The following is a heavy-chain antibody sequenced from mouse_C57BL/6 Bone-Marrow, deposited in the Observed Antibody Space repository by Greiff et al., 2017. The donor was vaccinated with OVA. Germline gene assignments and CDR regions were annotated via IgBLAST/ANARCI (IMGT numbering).Heavy chain of an antibody. J-gene: IGHJ4*01. D-gene: IGHD1-1*01. Sequence: EVQVVESGGGLVKPGGSLKLSCAASGFTFSDYGMHWVRQAPEKGLEWVAYISSGSSTIYYADTVKGRFTISRDNAKNTLFLQMTSLRSEDTAMYYCANHYYGSSLYAMDYWGQGTSVTVSS. CDR2: ISSGSSTI. CDR1: GFTFSDYG. V-gene: IGHV5-17*01. CDR3: ANHYYGSSLYAMDY.